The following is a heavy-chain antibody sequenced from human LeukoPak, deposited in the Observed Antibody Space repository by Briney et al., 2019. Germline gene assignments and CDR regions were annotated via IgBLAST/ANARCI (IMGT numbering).Heavy chain of an antibody. J-gene: IGHJ3*01. D-gene: IGHD5-24*01. V-gene: IGHV3-23*01. Sequence: PGGSLRLSCAASGFTFSVAAMTWVRQAPGKGLEWVSLIGASGECTYYADSVKGRFTISRDNSKNTLSLQMNSLRVEDTAMYFCAKDIQLSTWGLGTMVTVSS. CDR1: GFTFSVAA. CDR3: AKDIQLST. CDR2: IGASGECT.